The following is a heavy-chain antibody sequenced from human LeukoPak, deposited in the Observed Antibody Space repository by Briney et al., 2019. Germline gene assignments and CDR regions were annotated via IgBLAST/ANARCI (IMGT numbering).Heavy chain of an antibody. CDR3: ATPPTAYTSGSLGY. V-gene: IGHV3-30*03. Sequence: GGSLRLSCEASGFTFSNFGMHWVRQAPGKGLEWVAIISYDGSTKYYADSVKGRFSISRDNSKNTLYLQMNSLRVEDTAVYYCATPPTAYTSGSLGYWGQGTLVTISS. D-gene: IGHD3-22*01. J-gene: IGHJ4*02. CDR1: GFTFSNFG. CDR2: ISYDGSTK.